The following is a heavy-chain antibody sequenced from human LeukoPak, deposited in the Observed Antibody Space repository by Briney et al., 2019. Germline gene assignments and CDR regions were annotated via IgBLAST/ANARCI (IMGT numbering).Heavy chain of an antibody. CDR2: IFYSGST. D-gene: IGHD3-22*01. Sequence: SETLSLTCTVSGGSISSYYWSWIRQPAGKALEWIGNIFYSGSTYYSPSLKSRVTISLDTSRNQFSLKLNSVTAADTAVYYCAKSNGYGLIDIWGQGTMVTVSS. J-gene: IGHJ3*02. CDR1: GGSISSYY. V-gene: IGHV4-59*12. CDR3: AKSNGYGLIDI.